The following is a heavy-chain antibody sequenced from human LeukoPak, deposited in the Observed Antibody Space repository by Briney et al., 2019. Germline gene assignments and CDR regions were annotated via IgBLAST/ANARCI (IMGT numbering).Heavy chain of an antibody. V-gene: IGHV4-4*02. J-gene: IGHJ4*02. D-gene: IGHD6-19*01. CDR2: MHDGGST. CDR1: GFTVSSNY. CDR3: ARRSSGWEGNYFDY. Sequence: GSLRLSCAASGFTVSSNYMTWVRQPPGKGLEWIGSMHDGGSTNYNPSLKSRVTISVDKSKNQFSLNLNSVTAADTAVYYCARRSSGWEGNYFDYWGQGALVTVSS.